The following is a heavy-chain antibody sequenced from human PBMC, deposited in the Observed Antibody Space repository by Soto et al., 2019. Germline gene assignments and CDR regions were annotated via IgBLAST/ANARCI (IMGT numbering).Heavy chain of an antibody. J-gene: IGHJ4*02. D-gene: IGHD6-19*01. CDR1: GFTFSSYS. CDR3: ARDQSGIAVAGSFDY. CDR2: ISSSSSYI. Sequence: EVQLVESGGGLVQPRGSLRLSCAASGFTFSSYSMNWVRQAPGKGLEWVSSISSSSSYIYYADSVKARFTISRDNAKNSLYLQMNSLRAEDTAVYYCARDQSGIAVAGSFDYWGQGTLVTVSS. V-gene: IGHV3-21*01.